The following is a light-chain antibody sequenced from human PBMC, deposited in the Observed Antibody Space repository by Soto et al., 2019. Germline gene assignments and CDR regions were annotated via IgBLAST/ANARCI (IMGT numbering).Light chain of an antibody. J-gene: IGLJ1*01. CDR1: TSDVGGYNY. Sequence: QSALTQPASVSGSPGQSIPISSTGTTSDVGGYNYVSWYQRHPGKAPKLMIYDVSNRPSGVSNRFSGSKSGNTASLTISGLQAEDEADYHCSSYTSTSIVFGTGTKLTVL. CDR2: DVS. CDR3: SSYTSTSIV. V-gene: IGLV2-14*01.